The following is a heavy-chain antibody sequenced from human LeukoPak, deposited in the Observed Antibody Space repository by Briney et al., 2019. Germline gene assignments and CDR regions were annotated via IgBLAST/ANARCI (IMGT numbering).Heavy chain of an antibody. CDR1: GGSISSGGYS. CDR2: IYHSGST. CDR3: ARESGSYPAYYFDY. D-gene: IGHD1-26*01. Sequence: SETLSLTCAVSGGSISSGGYSWSWIRQPPGKGLERIGYIYHSGSTYYNPSLKSRVTISVDRSKNQFSLKLSSVTAADTAVYYCARESGSYPAYYFDYWGQGTLVTVSS. J-gene: IGHJ4*02. V-gene: IGHV4-30-2*01.